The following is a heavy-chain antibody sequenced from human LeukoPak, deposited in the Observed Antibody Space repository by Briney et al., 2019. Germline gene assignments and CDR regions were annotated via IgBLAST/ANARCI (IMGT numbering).Heavy chain of an antibody. Sequence: GESLRISCKGSGYSFTSYWIGWVRQMPGKGLEWMGIIYPGDSDTRYSPSFQSQVTISADKSISTAYLQWSSLKASDTAMYYCARRGVWFGELSSGFDIWGQGTMVTVSS. CDR2: IYPGDSDT. CDR3: ARRGVWFGELSSGFDI. V-gene: IGHV5-51*01. CDR1: GYSFTSYW. D-gene: IGHD3-10*01. J-gene: IGHJ3*02.